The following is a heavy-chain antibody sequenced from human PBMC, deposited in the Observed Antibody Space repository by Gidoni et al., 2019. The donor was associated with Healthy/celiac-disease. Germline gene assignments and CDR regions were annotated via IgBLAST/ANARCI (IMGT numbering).Heavy chain of an antibody. Sequence: EVKLVQCGGEVKEPGECLEISCKGSGYSFAGDWIGWGREMPGKGLEGRGVRSPGDSQTRYSPSFQGQVTISADKSISTAYLHSSSLKASDPSLYYCARHAGRRAAAGSHYYYGMDVWGQGTTVTVSS. CDR2: RSPGDSQT. CDR3: ARHAGRRAAAGSHYYYGMDV. CDR1: GYSFAGDW. D-gene: IGHD6-13*01. V-gene: IGHV5-51*01. J-gene: IGHJ6*02.